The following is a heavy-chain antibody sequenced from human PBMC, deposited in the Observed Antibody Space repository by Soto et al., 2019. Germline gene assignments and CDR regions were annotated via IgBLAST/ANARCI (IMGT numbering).Heavy chain of an antibody. CDR2: IYPGDSDT. CDR1: GYSFTSYC. CDR3: ARSYCSSTSCYDNWFDP. Sequence: GESLKISCKGSGYSFTSYCIGWVRQMPGKGLEWMGIIYPGDSDTRYSPSFQGQVTISADKSISTAYLQWSSLKASDTAMYYCARSYCSSTSCYDNWFDPWGQGTLVTVSS. V-gene: IGHV5-51*01. D-gene: IGHD2-2*01. J-gene: IGHJ5*02.